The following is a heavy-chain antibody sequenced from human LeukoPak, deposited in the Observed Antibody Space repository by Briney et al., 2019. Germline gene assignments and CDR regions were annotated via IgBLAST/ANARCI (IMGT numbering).Heavy chain of an antibody. CDR3: ASLPRSGLPYYLDC. J-gene: IGHJ4*02. CDR2: IYYSGST. D-gene: IGHD3-3*01. Sequence: SQTLSLTCTVSGGSIGNHDYYWSWLRRPPGKGLEWLGYIYYSGSTYYNPYLKGRVTISVDTSKNQLSLRLSPAAAADTAVYYCASLPRSGLPYYLDCWGQGTLVTVSS. V-gene: IGHV4-30-4*01. CDR1: GGSIGNHDYY.